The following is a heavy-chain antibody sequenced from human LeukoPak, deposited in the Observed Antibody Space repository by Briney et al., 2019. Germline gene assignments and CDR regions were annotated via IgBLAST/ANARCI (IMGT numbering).Heavy chain of an antibody. CDR3: ARGWSYSWFN. CDR2: IYTSGSIYTFGST. Sequence: SETLSLTCAVSGGSISGSDSFYFSWIRQPAGRGLEWIGRIYTSGSIYTFGSTNFNPSLKSRATISVDTSKNQFSLKLSSVTAADTAVYYCARGWSYSWFNWGQGTLVTVSS. D-gene: IGHD6-13*01. V-gene: IGHV4-61*02. CDR1: GGSISGSDSFY. J-gene: IGHJ4*02.